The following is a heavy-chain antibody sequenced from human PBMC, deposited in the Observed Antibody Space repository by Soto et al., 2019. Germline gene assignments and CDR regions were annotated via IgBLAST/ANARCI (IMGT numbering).Heavy chain of an antibody. CDR2: INAGNGNT. Sequence: ASVKVSCKASGYTFTSYAMHWVRQAPGQRLEWMGWINAGNGNTKYSQKFQGRVTITRDTSASTAYMELSSLRSEDTAVYYCASAVALLGYDYYYMDVWGKGTTVTVSS. D-gene: IGHD2-15*01. CDR3: ASAVALLGYDYYYMDV. CDR1: GYTFTSYA. J-gene: IGHJ6*03. V-gene: IGHV1-3*01.